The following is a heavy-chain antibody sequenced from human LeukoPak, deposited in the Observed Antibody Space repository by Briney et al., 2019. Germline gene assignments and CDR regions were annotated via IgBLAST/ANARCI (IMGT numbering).Heavy chain of an antibody. CDR2: INPNSGGT. CDR3: ARSKDILTGYCFDY. J-gene: IGHJ4*02. D-gene: IGHD3-9*01. V-gene: IGHV1-2*02. Sequence: ASVKVSCKASGYTFTGYYMHWVRQAPGQGLEWMGWINPNSGGTNYAQKFQGRVTMTRDTSISTAYMELSRLRSDDTAVYYCARSKDILTGYCFDYWGQGTLVTVSS. CDR1: GYTFTGYY.